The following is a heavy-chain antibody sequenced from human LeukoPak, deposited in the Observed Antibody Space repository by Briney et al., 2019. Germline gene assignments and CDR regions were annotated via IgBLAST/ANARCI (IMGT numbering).Heavy chain of an antibody. V-gene: IGHV3-30*04. CDR2: ISYDGSNK. CDR3: ARDGNYNQNWFDP. CDR1: GFTFSSYA. Sequence: GGSLRLSCAASGFTFSSYAMHWVRQAPGKGLEWGAVISYDGSNKYYADSVKGRFTISRDNSKNTLYLQMNSLRTEDTAVYYCARDGNYNQNWFDPWGQGTLVTVSS. D-gene: IGHD3-10*01. J-gene: IGHJ5*02.